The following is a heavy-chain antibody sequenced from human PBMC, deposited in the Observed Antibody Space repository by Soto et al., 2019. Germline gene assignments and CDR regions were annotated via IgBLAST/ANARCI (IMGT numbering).Heavy chain of an antibody. V-gene: IGHV4-59*08. Sequence: SETLSLTCTVSGGSISSYYWSWIRQPPGKGLEWIGYIYYSGSTNYNPSLKSRVTISVDTSKNQFSLKLSSVTAADTAVYYCARHESSSGWDGLIDYWGQGTLVTVSS. D-gene: IGHD6-19*01. CDR1: GGSISSYY. J-gene: IGHJ4*02. CDR3: ARHESSSGWDGLIDY. CDR2: IYYSGST.